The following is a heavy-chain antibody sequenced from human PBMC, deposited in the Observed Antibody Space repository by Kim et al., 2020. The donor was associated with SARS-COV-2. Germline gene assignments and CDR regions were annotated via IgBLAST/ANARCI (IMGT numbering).Heavy chain of an antibody. CDR1: GGAIRGYY. D-gene: IGHD1-26*01. V-gene: IGHV4-59*01. J-gene: IGHJ5*02. CDR3: ASTGVGAVGWFDP. CDR2: VYHTGST. Sequence: SETLSLTCSVSGGAIRGYYWAWIRQPPGKRLEWIGYVYHTGSTNYNPSLRGRVTISLDTSKRQVSLTLTSVIAADTAVYYCASTGVGAVGWFDPWGQRTLVSVSS.